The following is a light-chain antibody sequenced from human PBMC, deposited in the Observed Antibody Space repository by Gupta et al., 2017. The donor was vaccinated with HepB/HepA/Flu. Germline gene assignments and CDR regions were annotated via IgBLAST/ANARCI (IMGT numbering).Light chain of an antibody. Sequence: TQLPQSPSSLSASVGDRVTITCRASQSISSYLNWYQQKPGNAPKLLIYAASSMQSGVPSRFTGSGSGTDFTLTISRLQPEDFATYYCQQSEGTPQTFGQGTKVEIK. CDR3: QQSEGTPQT. CDR2: AAS. J-gene: IGKJ1*01. V-gene: IGKV1-39*01. CDR1: QSISSY.